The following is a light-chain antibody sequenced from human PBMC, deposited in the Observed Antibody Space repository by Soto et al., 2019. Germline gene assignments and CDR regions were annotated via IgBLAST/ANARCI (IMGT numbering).Light chain of an antibody. CDR2: AAS. J-gene: IGKJ1*01. V-gene: IGKV1-39*01. CDR1: QSISNY. CDR3: QQSYNTPWT. Sequence: DIQMAQSPSSLSASVGGRVTITCRASQSISNYLNWYQQKPGKAPNLLIYAASSLQSGVPSRFSGSGSGTDFTLTISSLQPEDFATYYCQQSYNTPWTFGQGTKLEIK.